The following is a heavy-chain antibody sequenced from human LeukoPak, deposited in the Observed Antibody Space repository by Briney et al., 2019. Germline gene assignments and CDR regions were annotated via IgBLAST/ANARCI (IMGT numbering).Heavy chain of an antibody. J-gene: IGHJ4*02. CDR2: IRFDGSMK. D-gene: IGHD6-6*01. Sequence: GGSLRLSCEASDLTFSSYSMNWVRQAPGKGLEWVAFIRFDGSMKYYGDSVRGRFTIARDNSKNTLYLQLNRLRTEDTAIYYCARSSVNGCLDYWGQGTLVTVPS. CDR3: ARSSVNGCLDY. V-gene: IGHV3-30*02. CDR1: DLTFSSYS.